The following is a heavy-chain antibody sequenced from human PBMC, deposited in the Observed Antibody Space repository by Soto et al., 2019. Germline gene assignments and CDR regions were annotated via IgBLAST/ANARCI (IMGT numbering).Heavy chain of an antibody. V-gene: IGHV3-74*01. Sequence: EVQLVESGGGLIQTGGSLRLSCAASGFTFRSYWMHWVRQAPGKGLVWVSRISGEGSSTNYADSVKGRFTISRDNAKNTLYLQMNSLRAEDTAVYYCASDEDTAMVTYSFWGQGTLVTVSS. D-gene: IGHD5-18*01. CDR2: ISGEGSST. J-gene: IGHJ4*02. CDR1: GFTFRSYW. CDR3: ASDEDTAMVTYSF.